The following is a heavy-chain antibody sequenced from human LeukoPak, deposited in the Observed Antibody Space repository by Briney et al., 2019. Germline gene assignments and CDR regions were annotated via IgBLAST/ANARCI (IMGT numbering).Heavy chain of an antibody. CDR3: ARVVGATWAHFDY. V-gene: IGHV4-39*07. CDR1: GGSISSSSYY. J-gene: IGHJ4*02. Sequence: SETLSLTCTVSGGSISSSSYYWGWIRQPPGKGLEWIGSIYYSGSTNYNPSLKSRVTISVDTSKNQFSLKLSSVTAADTAVYYCARVVGATWAHFDYWGQGTLVTVSS. CDR2: IYYSGST. D-gene: IGHD1-26*01.